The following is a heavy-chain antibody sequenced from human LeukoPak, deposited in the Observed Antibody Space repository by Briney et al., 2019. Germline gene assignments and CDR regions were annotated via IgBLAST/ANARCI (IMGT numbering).Heavy chain of an antibody. CDR2: VTGNGFNT. CDR1: GFTFSNYG. J-gene: IGHJ3*01. Sequence: GGTLRLSCAASGFTFSNYGMSWVRQAPGKGLEWVSAVTGNGFNTYYADSVKGRFTISRDYSKTTLYLQMNSLGAEDTAVYYCAREADYSSGYYDAFDVWGQGTLVTVSS. D-gene: IGHD6-19*01. V-gene: IGHV3-23*01. CDR3: AREADYSSGYYDAFDV.